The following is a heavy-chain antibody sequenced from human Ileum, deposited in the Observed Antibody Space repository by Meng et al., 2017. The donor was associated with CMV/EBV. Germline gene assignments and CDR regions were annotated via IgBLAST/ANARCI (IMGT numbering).Heavy chain of an antibody. Sequence: VSGWSFSNSYWTWIRPPPGKGLAWIGDINHNGSSNCNPSLKSRVTISVDTSKSQLSLKLSSVTAADTAVYYCARGLGVAARRWAFGYWGQGTLVTVSS. D-gene: IGHD6-6*01. CDR3: ARGLGVAARRWAFGY. CDR2: INHNGSS. V-gene: IGHV4-34*01. J-gene: IGHJ4*02. CDR1: GWSFSNSY.